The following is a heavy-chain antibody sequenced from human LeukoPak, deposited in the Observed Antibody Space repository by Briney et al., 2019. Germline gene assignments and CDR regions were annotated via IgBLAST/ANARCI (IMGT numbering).Heavy chain of an antibody. Sequence: GGSLRLSCAASGFTFSSYGMHWVRQAPGKGLEWVAVISRDGSKKYHADSVKGRVTISIDNSHNTLYLQMNSLRPVDTAVYYCAKAMYADYDSSDLWGQGTLVTVAS. D-gene: IGHD3-22*01. CDR1: GFTFSSYG. CDR2: ISRDGSKK. J-gene: IGHJ5*02. V-gene: IGHV3-30*18. CDR3: AKAMYADYDSSDL.